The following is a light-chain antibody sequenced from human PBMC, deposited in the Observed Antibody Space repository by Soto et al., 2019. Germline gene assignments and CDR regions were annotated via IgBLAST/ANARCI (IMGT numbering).Light chain of an antibody. V-gene: IGLV2-8*01. J-gene: IGLJ2*01. Sequence: QSVLTQPPSASGSPGQTVTISCTGTSGDVCDYYYVSWYQQHPGKAPKLMIYDVSKRPSGVPDRFSGSKSGNTASLTVPGVQADDEYDYSCSSYAGSVVFGGGTKVTVL. CDR1: SGDVCDYYY. CDR3: SSYAGSVV. CDR2: DVS.